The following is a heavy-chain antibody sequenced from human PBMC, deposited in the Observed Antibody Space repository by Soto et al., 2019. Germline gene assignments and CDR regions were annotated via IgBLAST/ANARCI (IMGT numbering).Heavy chain of an antibody. CDR3: ARDYTRDGYNPPYFDY. J-gene: IGHJ4*02. D-gene: IGHD5-12*01. CDR2: IYYRGST. CDR1: GGSISSGDYY. Sequence: LSLTCTVSGGSISSGDYYWSWIRQPPGKGLEWIGYIYYRGSTYYNPSLKSRVTISVDTSKNQFSLMLGSVTAADTAVYYCARDYTRDGYNPPYFDYWGQGTLVTVSS. V-gene: IGHV4-30-4*01.